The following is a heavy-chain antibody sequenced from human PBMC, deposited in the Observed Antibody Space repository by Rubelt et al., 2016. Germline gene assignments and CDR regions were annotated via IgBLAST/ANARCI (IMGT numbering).Heavy chain of an antibody. CDR1: GGSISSYY. V-gene: IGHV4-59*08. CDR3: ARLRGGTDY. Sequence: QVQLQQWGPGLVKPSETLSLTCTVSGGSISSYYWSWIRQPPGKGLEWIGYIYYSGRTNYNPSLKSRVTISVDTSKNQFSLKLTSVTAADTAVYYCARLRGGTDYWGQGTLVTVSS. D-gene: IGHD3-10*01. CDR2: IYYSGRT. J-gene: IGHJ4*02.